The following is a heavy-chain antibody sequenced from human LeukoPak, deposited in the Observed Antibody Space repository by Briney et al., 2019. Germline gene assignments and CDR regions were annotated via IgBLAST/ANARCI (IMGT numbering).Heavy chain of an antibody. CDR3: ARGPGRRYFDWLLSDQGFDY. J-gene: IGHJ4*02. V-gene: IGHV1-8*01. D-gene: IGHD3-9*01. Sequence: ASVKVSCKASGYTFTSYDINWVRQATGQGLEWMGWMNPNSGNTGYAQKFQGRVTMTRNTSISTAYMELSSLRSEDTAVYYCARGPGRRYFDWLLSDQGFDYWGQGTLVTVSP. CDR2: MNPNSGNT. CDR1: GYTFTSYD.